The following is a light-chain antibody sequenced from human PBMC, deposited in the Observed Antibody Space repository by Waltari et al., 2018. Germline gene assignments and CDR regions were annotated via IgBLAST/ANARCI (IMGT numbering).Light chain of an antibody. V-gene: IGKV3-11*01. Sequence: EIVLTQSPVTLSVSPGERVTLSCRASHSIDFQLAWYQQRPGQAPSLVISDASYRATGIPASFSGSGSGTDFTLTSSSLETEDIATYDCQQRSRWPLTFGGGTKVEF. CDR2: DAS. CDR3: QQRSRWPLT. CDR1: HSIDFQ. J-gene: IGKJ4*01.